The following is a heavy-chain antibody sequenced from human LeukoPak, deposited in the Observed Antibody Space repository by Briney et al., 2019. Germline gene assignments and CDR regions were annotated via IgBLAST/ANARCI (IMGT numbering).Heavy chain of an antibody. CDR2: VHMSGST. J-gene: IGHJ4*02. Sequence: PSETLSLTCTVSVDTINPYHWTWIRQTAGKGLEWIGRVHMSGSTNYNPSLWSRVAISMDNSKNQFSLKVNSVTAADTGVYYCARDESSRDDSGGYHYWGQGTLVTVSS. D-gene: IGHD3-22*01. CDR1: VDTINPYH. CDR3: ARDESSRDDSGGYHY. V-gene: IGHV4-4*07.